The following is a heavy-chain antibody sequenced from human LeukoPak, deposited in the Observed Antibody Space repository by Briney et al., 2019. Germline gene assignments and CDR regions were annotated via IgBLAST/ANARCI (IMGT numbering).Heavy chain of an antibody. Sequence: ASVKVSCKASGGTFSSYAISWVRQAPGQGLEWMGRIIPILGIANYAQKFQGGVTITADKSTSTAYMELSSLRSEDTAVYYCARASTVTTGYYYYGMDVWGQGTTVTVSS. J-gene: IGHJ6*02. D-gene: IGHD4-17*01. CDR1: GGTFSSYA. CDR3: ARASTVTTGYYYYGMDV. V-gene: IGHV1-69*04. CDR2: IIPILGIA.